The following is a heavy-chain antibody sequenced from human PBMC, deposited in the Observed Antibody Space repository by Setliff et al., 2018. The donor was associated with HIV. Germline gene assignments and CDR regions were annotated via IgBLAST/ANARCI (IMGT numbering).Heavy chain of an antibody. Sequence: KASETLSLTCAVSGYSISSGYYWGWIRQPPGKGLEWVGSIYHSGTTYYNPSLKSRVTISVDTSKNQFSLKLSSVTAADTAVYYCSSSSALEVDAFDIWGQGTMVTVS. CDR2: IYHSGTT. J-gene: IGHJ3*02. CDR1: GYSISSGYY. D-gene: IGHD6-13*01. V-gene: IGHV4-38-2*01. CDR3: SSSSALEVDAFDI.